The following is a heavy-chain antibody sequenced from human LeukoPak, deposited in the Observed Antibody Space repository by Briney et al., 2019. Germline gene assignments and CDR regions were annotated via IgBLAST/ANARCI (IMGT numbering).Heavy chain of an antibody. Sequence: PSETLSLTCAVYGVSFSGYYWSWIRQPPGKGLEWIGEINHSGSTNYNPSLKGRVTISVDTSKNQFSLKLSSVTAADTAVYYCARKYGDYVRGNWFDPWGQGTLVTVSS. CDR1: GVSFSGYY. V-gene: IGHV4-34*01. J-gene: IGHJ5*02. CDR3: ARKYGDYVRGNWFDP. D-gene: IGHD4-17*01. CDR2: INHSGST.